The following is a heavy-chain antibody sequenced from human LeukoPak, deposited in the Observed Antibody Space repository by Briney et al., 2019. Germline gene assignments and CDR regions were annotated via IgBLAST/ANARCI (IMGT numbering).Heavy chain of an antibody. J-gene: IGHJ5*02. V-gene: IGHV3-74*01. D-gene: IGHD2-15*01. Sequence: GGSLRLSCAASGFTFSTYSMHWVRQAPGEGLVWVSRNADSVKGRFTISRDNAKNTLYLQMNSLRAEDTAVYYCTRRVDATRWYEPWGQGTLVTVSS. CDR1: GFTFSTYS. CDR3: TRRVDATRWYEP.